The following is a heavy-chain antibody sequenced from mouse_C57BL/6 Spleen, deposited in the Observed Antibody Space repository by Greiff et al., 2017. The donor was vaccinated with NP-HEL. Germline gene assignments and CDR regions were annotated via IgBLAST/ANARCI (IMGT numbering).Heavy chain of an antibody. Sequence: EVQVVESGGDLVKPGGSLKLSCAASGFTFSSYGMSWVRQTPDKRLEWVATISSGGSYTYYPDSVKGRFTISRDNAKNTLYLQMSSLKSEDTAMYYCARHPPSSDYWGQGTTLTVSS. CDR3: ARHPPSSDY. J-gene: IGHJ2*01. CDR1: GFTFSSYG. V-gene: IGHV5-6*01. CDR2: ISSGGSYT.